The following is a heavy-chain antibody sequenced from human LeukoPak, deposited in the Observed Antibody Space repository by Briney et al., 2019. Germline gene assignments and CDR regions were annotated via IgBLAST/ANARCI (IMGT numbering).Heavy chain of an antibody. V-gene: IGHV3-48*01. J-gene: IGHJ4*02. CDR2: IDSSSSPI. D-gene: IGHD3-22*01. CDR3: ARAYYYDSSGHHTTDS. Sequence: GGSLRLSCAASGFTFSSYSMNWVRQAPGKGLEWVSYIDSSSSPILYADSVKGRFTISRDNAKNSLYLQMNSLRAEDTAVYYCARAYYYDSSGHHTTDSWGQGTLVTVSS. CDR1: GFTFSSYS.